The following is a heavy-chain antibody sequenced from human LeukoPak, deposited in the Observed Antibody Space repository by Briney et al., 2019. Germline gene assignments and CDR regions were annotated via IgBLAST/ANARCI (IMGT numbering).Heavy chain of an antibody. CDR2: ISGSDGTT. V-gene: IGHV3-23*01. CDR3: AKRGSGGRYVDC. D-gene: IGHD6-19*01. J-gene: IGHJ4*02. Sequence: SGGSLRLSCAASGFTFSSYPMSWVRQAPGKGLEWVSLISGSDGTTYYADSVKGRFSISRDNSKNTLSLQMNGLRDEDTAVYYCAKRGSGGRYVDCWGQGTLVTVSS. CDR1: GFTFSSYP.